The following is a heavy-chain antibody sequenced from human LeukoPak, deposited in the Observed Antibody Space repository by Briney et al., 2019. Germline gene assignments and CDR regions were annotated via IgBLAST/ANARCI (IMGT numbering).Heavy chain of an antibody. CDR3: ARSSVYDFWSYFDY. J-gene: IGHJ4*02. D-gene: IGHD3-3*01. CDR1: GGTFSSYA. Sequence: PVKVSCKASGGTFSSYAISWVRQAPGQGLEWMGGIIPIFGTANYAQKFQGRVTITADESTSTAYMELSSLRSEDTAVYYCARSSVYDFWSYFDYWGQGTLVTVSS. CDR2: IIPIFGTA. V-gene: IGHV1-69*13.